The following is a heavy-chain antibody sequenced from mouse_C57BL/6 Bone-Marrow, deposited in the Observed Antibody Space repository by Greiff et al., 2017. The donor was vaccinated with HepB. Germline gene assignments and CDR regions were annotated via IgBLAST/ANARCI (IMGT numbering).Heavy chain of an antibody. V-gene: IGHV14-3*01. CDR3: AREEGDYDYHWYFDV. J-gene: IGHJ1*03. D-gene: IGHD2-4*01. CDR2: IDPANGNT. CDR1: GFNIKNTY. Sequence: EVKLMESVAELVRPGASVKLSCTASGFNIKNTYMHWVKQRPEQGLEWIGRIDPANGNTKYAPKFQGKATITADTSSNTAYLQLSSLTSEDTAIYYCAREEGDYDYHWYFDVWGTGTTVTVSS.